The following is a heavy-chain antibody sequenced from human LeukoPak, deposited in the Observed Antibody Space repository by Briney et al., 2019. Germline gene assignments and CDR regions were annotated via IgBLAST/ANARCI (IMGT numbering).Heavy chain of an antibody. J-gene: IGHJ1*01. CDR3: AKKRYDSSGYLGYFLH. CDR1: GFTFSSYA. V-gene: IGHV3-23*01. D-gene: IGHD3-22*01. CDR2: ISGSGGDT. Sequence: GGSLRLSCAVSGFTFSSYAMSWVRQAPGKGLEWVSGISGSGGDTYYADSVKGRFTISRDNSKNTLYLQMNSLRAEDTAVYYCAKKRYDSSGYLGYFLHWGQGTLVTVSS.